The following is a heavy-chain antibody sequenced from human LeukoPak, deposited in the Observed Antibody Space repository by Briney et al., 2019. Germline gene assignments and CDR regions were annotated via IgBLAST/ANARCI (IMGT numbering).Heavy chain of an antibody. CDR2: FDPEDGET. CDR1: GYTLTELS. CDR3: ATLYTGYSSSWYFVRGAFDI. V-gene: IGHV1-24*01. Sequence: ASVKVSCKVSGYTLTELSMHWVRQAPGKGLEWMGGFDPEDGETIYAQKFQGRVTMTEDTSTDTAYMELSSLRSEDTAVYYCATLYTGYSSSWYFVRGAFDIWGQGTMVTVSS. J-gene: IGHJ3*02. D-gene: IGHD6-13*01.